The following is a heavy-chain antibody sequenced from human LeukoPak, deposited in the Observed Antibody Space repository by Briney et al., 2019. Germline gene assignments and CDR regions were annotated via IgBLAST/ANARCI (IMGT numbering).Heavy chain of an antibody. CDR2: ISYDGSNK. D-gene: IGHD2-21*01. CDR1: GFTFGSYA. J-gene: IGHJ4*02. CDR3: ARVQSVFAYYFDY. V-gene: IGHV3-30-3*01. Sequence: GGSLRLSCAASGFTFGSYAMHWVRQAPGKGLEWVAVISYDGSNKYYADSVKGRFTISRDNSKNTLYLQMNSLRAEDTAVYYCARVQSVFAYYFDYWGQGTLVTVSS.